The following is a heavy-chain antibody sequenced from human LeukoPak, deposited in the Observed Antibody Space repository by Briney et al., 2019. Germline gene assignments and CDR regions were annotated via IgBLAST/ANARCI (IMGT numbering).Heavy chain of an antibody. J-gene: IGHJ2*01. CDR2: IGTAGDI. CDR1: GFTFSSYD. CDR3: ARAGYSSPWYSRYFDL. V-gene: IGHV3-13*01. D-gene: IGHD6-13*01. Sequence: GGSLRLSCAASGFTFSSYDMHWVRQATGKGLEWVSGIGTAGDIYYPGSVKGRFTTTRENATTPLNIQVNRLSAGDTAVYYCARAGYSSPWYSRYFDLWGRGTLVTVSS.